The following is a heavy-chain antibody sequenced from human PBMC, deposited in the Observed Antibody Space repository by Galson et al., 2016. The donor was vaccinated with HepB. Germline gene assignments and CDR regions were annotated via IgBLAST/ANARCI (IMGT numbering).Heavy chain of an antibody. D-gene: IGHD3-22*01. Sequence: QSGAEVKKPGESLKISCKTSGYSFSTYWIGWVRQMPGKGLEWMGIIYPLDSDTRYSPSFQGHVTISADRSINTAYLQWNSLRASDSAIYYCASEFDDGSGYVAFHLWGQGTLVTVS. CDR3: ASEFDDGSGYVAFHL. J-gene: IGHJ5*02. CDR1: GYSFSTYW. V-gene: IGHV5-51*01. CDR2: IYPLDSDT.